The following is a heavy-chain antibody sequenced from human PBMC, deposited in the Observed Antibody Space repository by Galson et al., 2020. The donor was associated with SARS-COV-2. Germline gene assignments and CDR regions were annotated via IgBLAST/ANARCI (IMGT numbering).Heavy chain of an antibody. D-gene: IGHD6-13*01. Sequence: GESLKISCAASGFTFSSYNMNWVRQAPGKGLEWVSFITSSSTTYYADSVKGRFTISRDNAKNSLYLQMSGLRDDDTALYYCSRGLSSSWPFSDCWGQGALVTVSS. J-gene: IGHJ4*02. CDR3: SRGLSSSWPFSDC. CDR2: ITSSSTT. CDR1: GFTFSSYN. V-gene: IGHV3-48*02.